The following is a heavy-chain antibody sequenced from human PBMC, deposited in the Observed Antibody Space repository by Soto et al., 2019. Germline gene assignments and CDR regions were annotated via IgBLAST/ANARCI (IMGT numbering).Heavy chain of an antibody. Sequence: QVQLVQSGAEVKKPGASVKVSCKASGYTFTSYAISWVRQAPGQGLEWMGWISAYNGNTKYAQKFQGRVTMTTDTSTSTAYWELTSQRSDDTAVYDWARDTEAYYGPGRLGWFDTWGQGTLVTVSS. V-gene: IGHV1-18*01. J-gene: IGHJ5*02. CDR2: ISAYNGNT. CDR3: ARDTEAYYGPGRLGWFDT. D-gene: IGHD3-10*01. CDR1: GYTFTSYA.